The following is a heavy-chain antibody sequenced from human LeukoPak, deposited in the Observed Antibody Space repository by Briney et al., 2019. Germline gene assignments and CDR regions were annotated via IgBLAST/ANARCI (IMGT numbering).Heavy chain of an antibody. CDR3: ARDSPGYLAYDS. D-gene: IGHD1-1*01. Sequence: PGGSLRLSCAASGFTFSTYWMTWVRQAPGKGPEWVANIKEDGSATYYVDSVKGRLTIYRDNAKKSLYLQMNSLRAEDTAVYYCARDSPGYLAYDSWGQGTLVTVSS. CDR1: GFTFSTYW. CDR2: IKEDGSAT. V-gene: IGHV3-7*04. J-gene: IGHJ4*02.